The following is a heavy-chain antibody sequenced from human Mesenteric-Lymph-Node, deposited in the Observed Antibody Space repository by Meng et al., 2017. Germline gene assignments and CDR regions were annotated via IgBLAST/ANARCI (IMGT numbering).Heavy chain of an antibody. Sequence: SETLSLTCTVSGGSISSYYWSWIRQPAGKGLEWIGYIYYSGSTNYNPSLKSRVTISVDTSKNQFSLKLSSVTAADTAVYYCARDLSITMIVVVRVNWFDPWGQGTLVTVSS. CDR2: IYYSGST. V-gene: IGHV4-59*01. CDR1: GGSISSYY. J-gene: IGHJ5*02. CDR3: ARDLSITMIVVVRVNWFDP. D-gene: IGHD3-22*01.